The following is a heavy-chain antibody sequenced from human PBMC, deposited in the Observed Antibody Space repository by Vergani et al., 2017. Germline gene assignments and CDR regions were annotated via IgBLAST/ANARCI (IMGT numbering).Heavy chain of an antibody. CDR3: ARTEYSRAGPDY. CDR2: MYATGST. Sequence: QVQLRESGPGLVKPSETLSLTCTVSGGSISSYYWSWIRQPAGKGLEWFGRMYATGSTNYNPSLRSRVTMSVDTSKSLFSLKLSSVTAADTAVYYCARTEYSRAGPDYWGQGTLVTVSS. D-gene: IGHD6-6*01. CDR1: GGSISSYY. J-gene: IGHJ4*02. V-gene: IGHV4-4*07.